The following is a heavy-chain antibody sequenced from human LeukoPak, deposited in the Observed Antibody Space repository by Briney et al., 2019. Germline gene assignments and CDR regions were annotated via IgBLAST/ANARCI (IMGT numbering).Heavy chain of an antibody. V-gene: IGHV4-39*01. J-gene: IGHJ6*02. CDR1: GGSISSSSYY. CDR3: ARLYGSGSFDGMDV. D-gene: IGHD3-10*01. CDR2: IYYSGST. Sequence: SETLSLTCTVSGGSISSSSYYWGWIRQPPGKGLEWIGSIYYSGSTYYNPSLKSRVTISVDTSKNQFSLKLSSVTAADTAVYYCARLYGSGSFDGMDVWGQGTTVTVSS.